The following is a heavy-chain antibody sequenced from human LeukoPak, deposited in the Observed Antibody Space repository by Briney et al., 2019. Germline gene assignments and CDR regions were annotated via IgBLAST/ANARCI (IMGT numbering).Heavy chain of an antibody. CDR1: GYSFTSYW. CDR2: IYPGDSDT. D-gene: IGHD1-26*01. V-gene: IGHV5-51*01. CDR3: ASSYSGSYSYFDY. J-gene: IGHJ4*02. Sequence: GESLKISCKGSGYSFTSYWIGWVRQMPGKGLEWMGIIYPGDSDTRYSPSFQGQVTISADKSISTAYLQWGSLKASDTAMYYCASSYSGSYSYFDYWGQGTLVTVSS.